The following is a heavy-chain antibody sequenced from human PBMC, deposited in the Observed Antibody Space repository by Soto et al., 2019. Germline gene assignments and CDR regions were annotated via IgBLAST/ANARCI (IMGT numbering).Heavy chain of an antibody. Sequence: RASVKVSCKASGYTFTSHNVNWVRQATGQGLEWMGWMDPSSGDTGYEQKFQGRVTMTRNTSRSTAYMELSSLSSEDTAVYYCARVFDNQLFDYWGQGTLVTVSS. J-gene: IGHJ4*02. CDR1: GYTFTSHN. CDR3: ARVFDNQLFDY. CDR2: MDPSSGDT. V-gene: IGHV1-8*01. D-gene: IGHD2-2*01.